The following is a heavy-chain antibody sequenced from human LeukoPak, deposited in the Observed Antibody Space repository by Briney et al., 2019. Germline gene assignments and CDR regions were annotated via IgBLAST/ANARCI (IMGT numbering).Heavy chain of an antibody. V-gene: IGHV4-59*01. CDR3: ARLPPGPLDAFDI. CDR1: GGSISSYY. J-gene: IGHJ3*02. Sequence: SETLSLTCTVSGGSISSYYWSWIRQPPGKGLEWIGYIYYSGSTNYNPSLKSRVTISVDTSKNQFSLKLSSATAADTAVYYCARLPPGPLDAFDIWGQGTMVTVSS. CDR2: IYYSGST.